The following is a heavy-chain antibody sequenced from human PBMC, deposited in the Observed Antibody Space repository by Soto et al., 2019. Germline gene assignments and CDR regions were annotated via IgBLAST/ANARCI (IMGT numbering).Heavy chain of an antibody. Sequence: PGGSLRLSCAASGFSFSNAWMSWVRQAPGKGLEWVGRIKSKTDGGTTDYAAPVKGRFTTSRDDSKNTLYLQMNSLKTEDTAVYYCTTDRLYDDPGAFDIWGQGTMVTVSS. J-gene: IGHJ3*02. CDR1: GFSFSNAW. V-gene: IGHV3-15*01. CDR3: TTDRLYDDPGAFDI. CDR2: IKSKTDGGTT. D-gene: IGHD2-8*01.